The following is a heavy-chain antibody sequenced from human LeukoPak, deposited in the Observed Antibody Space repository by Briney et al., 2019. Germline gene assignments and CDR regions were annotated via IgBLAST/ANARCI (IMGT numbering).Heavy chain of an antibody. D-gene: IGHD1-26*01. CDR1: VSPSAIIVTT. CDR2: FYYSGST. Sequence: SETLSLTCTVSVSPSAIIVTTGAWFRHPPGKGLGGMGGFYYSGSTYYNPSLKSRVTTSVDTSKNQFSLKLSSVTAADTAIYYCARTDLNSGHPNWFDPWGQGTLVTVSS. J-gene: IGHJ5*02. CDR3: ARTDLNSGHPNWFDP. V-gene: IGHV4-39*01.